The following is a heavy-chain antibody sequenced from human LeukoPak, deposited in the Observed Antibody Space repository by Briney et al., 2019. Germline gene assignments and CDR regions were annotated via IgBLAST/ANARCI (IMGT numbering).Heavy chain of an antibody. J-gene: IGHJ4*02. CDR3: ARARYYYDSSDYYQYFDY. D-gene: IGHD3-22*01. CDR2: INHSGST. Sequence: SETLSLTCAVYGGSFSGYYWSWIRQPPGKGLEWIGEINHSGSTNYNPSLKSRVTISVDTSKNQFSLKLSSVTAADTAVYYCARARYYYDSSDYYQYFDYWGQGTLVTVSS. V-gene: IGHV4-34*01. CDR1: GGSFSGYY.